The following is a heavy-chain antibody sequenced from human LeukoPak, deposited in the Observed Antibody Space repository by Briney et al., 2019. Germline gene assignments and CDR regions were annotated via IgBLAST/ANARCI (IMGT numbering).Heavy chain of an antibody. V-gene: IGHV3-49*04. CDR3: TRDSRYFDWLDY. D-gene: IGHD3-9*01. CDR1: GFSLGDYV. CDR2: IRSKAYGGTT. Sequence: GGSLRLSSTAPGFSLGDYVMSCVRQAPQKGVERVGFIRSKAYGGTTEYAAFVRGRFTISRDDSKSIAYLQMNSLKTEDRAVYYFTRDSRYFDWLDYWGQGTLVTVSS. J-gene: IGHJ4*02.